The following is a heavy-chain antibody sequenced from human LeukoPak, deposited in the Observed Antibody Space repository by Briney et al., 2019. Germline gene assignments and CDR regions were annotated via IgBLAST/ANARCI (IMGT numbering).Heavy chain of an antibody. CDR3: AKESGADYFDY. V-gene: IGHV3-30*18. J-gene: IGHJ4*02. Sequence: GRCLRLSCAASGFTFSSYGMHWVRQAPGKGLEWVAVISYDGSNKYYADSVKGRFTISRDNSKNTLYLQMNSLRAEDTAVYYCAKESGADYFDYWGQGTLVTVSS. D-gene: IGHD3-10*01. CDR1: GFTFSSYG. CDR2: ISYDGSNK.